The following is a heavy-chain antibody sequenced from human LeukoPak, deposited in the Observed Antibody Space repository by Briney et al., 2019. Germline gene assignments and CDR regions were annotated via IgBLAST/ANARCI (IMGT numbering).Heavy chain of an antibody. CDR2: IIPIFGTA. CDR3: ARGYCSSNSCYEGGYFDY. CDR1: GGTFSSYA. D-gene: IGHD2-2*01. Sequence: GASVKVSCKASGGTFSSYAISWVRQAPGQGLEWMGRIIPIFGTANYAQKFQGRVTITTDESTSTAYMELSSLTSEETAVYYCARGYCSSNSCYEGGYFDYWGQGTLVTVSS. V-gene: IGHV1-69*05. J-gene: IGHJ4*02.